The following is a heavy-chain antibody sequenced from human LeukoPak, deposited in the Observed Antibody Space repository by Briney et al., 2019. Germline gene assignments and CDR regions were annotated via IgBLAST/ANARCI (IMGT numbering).Heavy chain of an antibody. CDR3: ARLVYSGTSRYFDY. V-gene: IGHV4-39*01. J-gene: IGHJ4*02. CDR1: GGSIRSSGYY. Sequence: PSETLSLTCTVSGGSIRSSGYYWGWIRQPPGEGLEWIANIDYGGSTYYNPSLKSRSTVSVDTSKNQFSLKLSSVTAADTAVYYCARLVYSGTSRYFDYWGQGTLVAVSS. CDR2: IDYGGST. D-gene: IGHD5-12*01.